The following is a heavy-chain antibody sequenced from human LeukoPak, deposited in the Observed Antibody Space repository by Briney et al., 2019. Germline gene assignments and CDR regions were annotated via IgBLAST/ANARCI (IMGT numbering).Heavy chain of an antibody. CDR1: GFTFSSYA. Sequence: GGSLRLSCAASGFTFSSYAMSWVRQATGEGREWVSGISGSGGSTNYADSVKGRFTISRDNSKNTLYLQMDSLRTEDTAVYYCAKEVVVEPAALSSYYFDDWGQRALVTVSS. CDR2: ISGSGGST. CDR3: AKEVVVEPAALSSYYFDD. V-gene: IGHV3-23*01. J-gene: IGHJ4*02. D-gene: IGHD2-2*01.